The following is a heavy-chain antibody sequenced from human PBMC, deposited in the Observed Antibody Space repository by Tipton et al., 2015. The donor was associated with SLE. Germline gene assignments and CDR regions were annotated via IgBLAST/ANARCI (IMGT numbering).Heavy chain of an antibody. D-gene: IGHD2-8*01. V-gene: IGHV4-61*02. Sequence: TLSLTCTVSGGSISSGSYYWNWIRQPAGKGLEWIGRIHTSGSTNYKSSLQSRVTISLDTSKNQFSLELRSVTAADTAVYYCARSRRETYWWGSFDIWGQGQLVSVSS. J-gene: IGHJ3*02. CDR2: IHTSGST. CDR3: ARSRRETYWWGSFDI. CDR1: GGSISSGSYY.